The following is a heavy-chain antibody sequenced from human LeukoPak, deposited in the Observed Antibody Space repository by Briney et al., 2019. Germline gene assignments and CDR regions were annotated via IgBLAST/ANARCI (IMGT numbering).Heavy chain of an antibody. D-gene: IGHD2-8*01. CDR2: IIRGLGIS. CDR3: ASARQRHCTNGVCPSLTDS. Sequence: SVKVSFKASGGTFSSYAINWVRQAPGQGLEWMGRIIRGLGISNYAQKFQGRVTITADKSTSTTYMELSSLRSEDTAVYYCASARQRHCTNGVCPSLTDSWGQGTLVTVSS. J-gene: IGHJ4*02. CDR1: GGTFSSYA. V-gene: IGHV1-69*10.